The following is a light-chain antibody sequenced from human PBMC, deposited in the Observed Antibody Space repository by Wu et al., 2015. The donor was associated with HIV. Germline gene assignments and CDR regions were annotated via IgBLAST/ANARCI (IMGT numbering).Light chain of an antibody. J-gene: IGKJ1*01. V-gene: IGKV3-20*01. CDR1: QIVTSSY. CDR3: QQYSDSPRT. CDR2: GAT. Sequence: EVVLTQSPGTLSLSPGERATLSCRSSQIVTSSYLAWYQQKPGQAPRLLIYGATSRATGTPDRFSGSGSEKDFTLTISRVEPEDFAVYYCQQYSDSPRTFGQGTKVEFK.